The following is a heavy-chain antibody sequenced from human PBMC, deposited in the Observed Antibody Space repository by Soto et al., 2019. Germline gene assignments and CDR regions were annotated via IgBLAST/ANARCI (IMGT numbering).Heavy chain of an antibody. CDR1: GGTIRSYA. Sequence: SEEVSSKSSGGTIRSYAISSVRHAPGQGLEWMGGIIPIFGTANYAQKFQGRVTITADESTSTAYMELSSLRSEDTAVYYCARDPYSSGTYYFDYWGQGTLVTASS. CDR2: IIPIFGTA. CDR3: ARDPYSSGTYYFDY. V-gene: IGHV1-69*13. D-gene: IGHD6-19*01. J-gene: IGHJ4*02.